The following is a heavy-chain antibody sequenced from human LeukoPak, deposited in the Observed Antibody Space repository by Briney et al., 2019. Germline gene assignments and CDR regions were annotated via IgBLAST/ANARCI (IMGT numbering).Heavy chain of an antibody. CDR1: GGSISSSSYY. V-gene: IGHV4-39*07. J-gene: IGHJ6*02. CDR3: ARGLGLLPYYYYGMDV. D-gene: IGHD2/OR15-2a*01. CDR2: IYYSGNT. Sequence: PSETLSLTCSVSGGSISSSSYYWGWIRQPPGKGLEWIGSIYYSGNTYYNPSLKSRVTISVDTSKNQFSLKLSSVTAADTAVYHCARGLGLLPYYYYGMDVWGQGTTVTVSS.